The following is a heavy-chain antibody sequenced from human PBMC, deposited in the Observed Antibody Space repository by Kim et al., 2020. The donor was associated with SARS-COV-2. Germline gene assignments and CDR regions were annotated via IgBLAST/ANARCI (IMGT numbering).Heavy chain of an antibody. Sequence: ASVKVSCKASGYTFTSYAMNWVRQAPGLGLEWMGWINTNTGNPTYAQGFTGRFVFSLDTSVSTAYLQISSLKAEDTAVYYCARGYCSSTSCFYYYGMDVWGQGTTVTVSS. CDR3: ARGYCSSTSCFYYYGMDV. CDR1: GYTFTSYA. V-gene: IGHV7-4-1*02. D-gene: IGHD2-2*01. J-gene: IGHJ6*02. CDR2: INTNTGNP.